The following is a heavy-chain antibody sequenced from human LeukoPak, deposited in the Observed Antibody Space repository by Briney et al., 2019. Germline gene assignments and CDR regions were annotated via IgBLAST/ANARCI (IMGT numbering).Heavy chain of an antibody. CDR1: GYTFTSYA. CDR2: INPNSGGT. CDR3: ARDFDLTTTIRDVTIFGVVESNWFDP. Sequence: ASVKVSCKASGYTFTSYAMNWVRQAPGQGLEWMGWINPNSGGTNYAQKFQGRVTMTRDTSISTAYMELSRLRSDDTAVYYCARDFDLTTTIRDVTIFGVVESNWFDPWGQGTLVTVSS. J-gene: IGHJ5*02. D-gene: IGHD3-3*01. V-gene: IGHV1-2*02.